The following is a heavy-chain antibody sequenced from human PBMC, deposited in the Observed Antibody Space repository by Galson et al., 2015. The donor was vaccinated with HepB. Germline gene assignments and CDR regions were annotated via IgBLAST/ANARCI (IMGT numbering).Heavy chain of an antibody. CDR2: ISGSGGST. CDR1: GFTFSSYA. D-gene: IGHD2-15*01. V-gene: IGHV3-23*01. Sequence: SLRLSCAASGFTFSSYAMSWVRQAPGKGLEWVSAISGSGGSTYYADSVKGRFTISRDNSKNTLYLQMNSLRAEDTAVYYRAKDLWEDIVVVVAAIDYWGQGTLVTVSS. CDR3: AKDLWEDIVVVVAAIDY. J-gene: IGHJ4*02.